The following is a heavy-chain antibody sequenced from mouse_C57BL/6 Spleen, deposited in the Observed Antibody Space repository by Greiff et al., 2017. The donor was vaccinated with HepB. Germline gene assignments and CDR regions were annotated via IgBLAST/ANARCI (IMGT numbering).Heavy chain of an antibody. CDR3: ARVVYLYFDY. J-gene: IGHJ2*01. D-gene: IGHD1-1*02. CDR2: INPNNGGT. V-gene: IGHV1-22*01. Sequence: VQLQQSGPELVKPGASVKMSCKASGYTFTDYNMHWVKQSHGKSLEWIGYINPNNGGTSYNQKFKGKATLTVNKSSSTAYMQLSSLTSEDSAVYYCARVVYLYFDYWGQGTTLTVSS. CDR1: GYTFTDYN.